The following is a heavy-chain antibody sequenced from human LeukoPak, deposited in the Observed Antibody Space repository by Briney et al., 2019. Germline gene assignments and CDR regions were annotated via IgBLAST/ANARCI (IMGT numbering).Heavy chain of an antibody. D-gene: IGHD5-12*01. CDR2: IYYSGST. J-gene: IGHJ3*02. V-gene: IGHV4-59*01. CDR1: GGSISSYY. Sequence: SETLSLTCTVSGGSISSYYWSWIRQPPGKGLEWIGYIYYSGSTNYNPSLKSRVTISVDTSKNQFSLKLSSVTAADTAVYYCARHRESWAIRHDAFEIWGQGTLVTVSS. CDR3: ARHRESWAIRHDAFEI.